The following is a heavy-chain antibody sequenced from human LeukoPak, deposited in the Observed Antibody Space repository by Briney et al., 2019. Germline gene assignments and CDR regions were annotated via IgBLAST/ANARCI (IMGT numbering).Heavy chain of an antibody. CDR3: AKDSLRITIVRGVIGNWYFEL. J-gene: IGHJ2*01. CDR1: GFTFSSYA. V-gene: IGHV3-23*01. Sequence: GRTLRLSCAASGFTFSSYAMSWVRQAPGKGLEGVSAISGSGGSTYYADSLKGRFTISGDNSKNTMYLQMNSLRSEDTAVYYCAKDSLRITIVRGVIGNWYFELWGRGTLVTVSS. CDR2: ISGSGGST. D-gene: IGHD3-10*01.